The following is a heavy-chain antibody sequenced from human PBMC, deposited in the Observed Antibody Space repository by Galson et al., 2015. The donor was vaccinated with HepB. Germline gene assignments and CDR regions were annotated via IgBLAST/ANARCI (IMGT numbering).Heavy chain of an antibody. CDR1: GYTFTTYG. CDR2: ISVYNGNT. CDR3: AREDEDYHAGTFDY. Sequence: SVKVSCKASGYTFTTYGISWVRQAPGQGLEWMGWISVYNGNTNFAQKFQGRVTLTTDTSTTTAYMELRSLRSDDTAVYYCAREDEDYHAGTFDYRVQGTLVTVSA. V-gene: IGHV1-18*01. D-gene: IGHD4/OR15-4a*01. J-gene: IGHJ4*02.